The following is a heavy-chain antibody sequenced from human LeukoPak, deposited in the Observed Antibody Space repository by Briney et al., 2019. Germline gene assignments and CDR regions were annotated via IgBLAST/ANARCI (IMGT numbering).Heavy chain of an antibody. CDR2: INPSGGST. V-gene: IGHV1-46*01. J-gene: IGHJ4*02. D-gene: IGHD4-17*01. CDR1: GYTFASYY. Sequence: ASVKVSCKASGYTFASYYMHWVRQAPGQGLEWMGIINPSGGSTSYAQKFQGRVTMTRDTSTSTVYMELSSLRSEDTAVCYCARDDGGDDYGDYPLDYWGQGTLVTVSS. CDR3: ARDDGGDDYGDYPLDY.